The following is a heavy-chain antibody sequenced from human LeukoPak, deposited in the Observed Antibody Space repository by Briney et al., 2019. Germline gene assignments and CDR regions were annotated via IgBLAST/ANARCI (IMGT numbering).Heavy chain of an antibody. CDR1: GGTFTSNA. J-gene: IGHJ4*02. D-gene: IGHD3-10*01. Sequence: SVKVSSKASGGTFTSNAISWFRQAPGQGLEWLGGIIPIFGTANYAQKFQGRVTITTDESTSTAYMELSSLRSEDTAVYYCASPGSYGSGSPFDYWGQGTLVTVSS. CDR2: IIPIFGTA. V-gene: IGHV1-69*05. CDR3: ASPGSYGSGSPFDY.